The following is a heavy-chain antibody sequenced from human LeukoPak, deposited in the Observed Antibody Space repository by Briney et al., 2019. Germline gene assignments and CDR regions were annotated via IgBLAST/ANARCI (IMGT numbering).Heavy chain of an antibody. CDR1: GGSFSGYY. Sequence: SETLSLTCAVYGGSFSGYYWSWIRQPPGKGLEWIGEINHSGSTNYNPSLKSRVTMSVDTSKNQFSLKLSSVTAADTAVYYCARIYGDYSGIDYWGQGTLVTVSS. CDR3: ARIYGDYSGIDY. J-gene: IGHJ4*02. V-gene: IGHV4-34*01. D-gene: IGHD4-17*01. CDR2: INHSGST.